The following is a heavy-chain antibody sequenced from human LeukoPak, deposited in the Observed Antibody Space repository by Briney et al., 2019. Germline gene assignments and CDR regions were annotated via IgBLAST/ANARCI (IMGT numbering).Heavy chain of an antibody. Sequence: PSETLSLTCTVSGGSISSYYWSWIRQPPGKGLEWIGYIYYSGSTNYNTSLKSRVTISVDTSKHQFSLKLSSVTAADTAVYYCARHGGYCTNGVCYGDFDYWGQGTLVTVSS. J-gene: IGHJ4*02. V-gene: IGHV4-59*08. CDR1: GGSISSYY. CDR2: IYYSGST. D-gene: IGHD2-8*01. CDR3: ARHGGYCTNGVCYGDFDY.